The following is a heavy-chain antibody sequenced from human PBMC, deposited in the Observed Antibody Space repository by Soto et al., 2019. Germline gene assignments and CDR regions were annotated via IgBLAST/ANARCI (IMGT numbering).Heavy chain of an antibody. CDR3: ARVGPWVPYYYDSSPYTFENWFDP. Sequence: PGGSLRLSCAASGFTFSNAWMSWLRQPPGKGLEWIGSIYHGGSTYYNPSLNSRVTLSIDMTNNHVSLILNSVTAADTAVYYCARVGPWVPYYYDSSPYTFENWFDPWGQGTLVTVSS. D-gene: IGHD3-22*01. V-gene: IGHV4-38-2*01. CDR1: GFTFSNAW. CDR2: IYHGGST. J-gene: IGHJ5*02.